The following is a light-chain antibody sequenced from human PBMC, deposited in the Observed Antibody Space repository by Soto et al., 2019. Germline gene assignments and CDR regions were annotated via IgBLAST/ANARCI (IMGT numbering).Light chain of an antibody. Sequence: EIVLTQSPGTLSLSPGERATLSCRASQSVSSTYLAWYQQKPGQAPRLLIYGASSRATGIPDRFSGSGSGTDFTLTISRLDPEDFAVYYCQQYDSSRLFGGGTKVEIK. CDR2: GAS. J-gene: IGKJ4*01. CDR3: QQYDSSRL. CDR1: QSVSSTY. V-gene: IGKV3-20*01.